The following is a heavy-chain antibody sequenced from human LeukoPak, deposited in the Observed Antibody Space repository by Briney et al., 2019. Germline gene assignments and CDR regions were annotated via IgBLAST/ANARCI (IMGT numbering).Heavy chain of an antibody. J-gene: IGHJ3*02. V-gene: IGHV3-9*01. CDR3: AKDRWLAIDAFDI. Sequence: GGSLRLSCAASGFTFSSYSMNWVRQAPGKGLEWVSGISWNSGSIGYADSVKGRFTISRDNAKNSLYLQMNSLRAEDTALYYCAKDRWLAIDAFDIWGQGTMVTVSS. CDR2: ISWNSGSI. CDR1: GFTFSSYS. D-gene: IGHD5-24*01.